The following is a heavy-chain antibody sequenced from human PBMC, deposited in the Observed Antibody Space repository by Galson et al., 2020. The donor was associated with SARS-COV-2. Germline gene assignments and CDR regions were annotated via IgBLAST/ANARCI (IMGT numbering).Heavy chain of an antibody. D-gene: IGHD3-22*01. Sequence: GESLKISCAASGFTFSSYEMNWVRQAPGKGLEWVSYISSSGSTIYYPDSVKGRFTISRDNAKNSLYLQMNSLRAEDTAVYYCASLVVVYPYYYDSSGYYQPHRDGNAFDIWGQGTMVTVSS. CDR3: ASLVVVYPYYYDSSGYYQPHRDGNAFDI. CDR2: ISSSGSTI. CDR1: GFTFSSYE. V-gene: IGHV3-48*03. J-gene: IGHJ3*02.